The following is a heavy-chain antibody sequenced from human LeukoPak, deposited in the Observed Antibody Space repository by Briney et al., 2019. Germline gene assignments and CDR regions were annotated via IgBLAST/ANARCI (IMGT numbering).Heavy chain of an antibody. CDR3: ARANPESRYGDFLGDYGMDV. J-gene: IGHJ6*02. CDR1: GFTVSSNY. CDR2: IYSGGST. Sequence: PGGSLRLSCAASGFTVSSNYMSWVRQAPGKGLEWVSVIYSGGSTYYADSVKGRFTISRDNSKNTLYLQMNSLRAEDTAVYYCARANPESRYGDFLGDYGMDVWGQGTTVTVSS. D-gene: IGHD4-17*01. V-gene: IGHV3-53*01.